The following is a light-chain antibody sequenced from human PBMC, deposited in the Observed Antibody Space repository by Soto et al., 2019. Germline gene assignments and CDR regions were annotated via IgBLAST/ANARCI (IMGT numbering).Light chain of an antibody. CDR1: QGISNW. Sequence: DIQMTQSPSSVSASVGDRVTITCRASQGISNWLAWYQQQPGRAPKLLIYGPYTLQTGVPSRFSGGGSGTHFTLIISSLQPEDFATYYCQQTNTFFPLTFGGGTRVEIK. CDR2: GPY. CDR3: QQTNTFFPLT. J-gene: IGKJ4*01. V-gene: IGKV1-12*01.